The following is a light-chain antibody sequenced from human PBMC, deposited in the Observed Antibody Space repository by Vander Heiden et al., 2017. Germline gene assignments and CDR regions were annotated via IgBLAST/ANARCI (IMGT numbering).Light chain of an antibody. CDR2: DAS. CDR1: QDISNY. Sequence: DIQMTQSPSSLSASVGDRVTITCQASQDISNYLNWYQQKPGKAPKLLIYDASNFETGAPSRFSGSGSVTDFTFTISSLQPEDVATYYCQQDDNLPYTFGQGTKLEIK. CDR3: QQDDNLPYT. V-gene: IGKV1-33*01. J-gene: IGKJ2*01.